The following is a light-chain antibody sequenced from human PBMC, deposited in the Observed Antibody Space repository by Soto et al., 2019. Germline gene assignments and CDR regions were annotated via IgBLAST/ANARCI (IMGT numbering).Light chain of an antibody. J-gene: IGKJ4*01. CDR3: QHYSSYST. CDR1: QGISSW. V-gene: IGKV1-5*03. CDR2: NAS. Sequence: DIQMTQSPSTLSASVGDRVTLTCRASQGISSWLAWYQQKPGKAPKLLIYNASSLESGVPSRFSGSGSGTESTLTISSLQPDDFSNYYRQHYSSYSTFGGGTKVDIK.